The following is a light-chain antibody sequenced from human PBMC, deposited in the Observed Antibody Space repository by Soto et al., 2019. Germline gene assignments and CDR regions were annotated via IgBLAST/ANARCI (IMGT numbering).Light chain of an antibody. CDR1: QGVSSN. CDR2: GAS. Sequence: EIVMTQSPATLSVSPGGRATLSCRASQGVSSNLARYQQKPGQAPRLLIYGASTRATGIPARFSGSESGTEFTLTISSLQSEDFAVYYCQQYNKWPLSFGGGTKVEIK. J-gene: IGKJ4*01. CDR3: QQYNKWPLS. V-gene: IGKV3-15*01.